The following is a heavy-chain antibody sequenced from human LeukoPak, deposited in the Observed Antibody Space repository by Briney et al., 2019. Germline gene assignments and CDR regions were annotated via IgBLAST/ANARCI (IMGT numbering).Heavy chain of an antibody. Sequence: ASVTVSCKVSGYTLTELSMHWVRQAPGKGLEWMGGFDPEDGETIYAQKFQGRVTMTRNTSISTAYMELSSLRSEDTAVYYCARAYTYYDFWSGYYAGEYFQHWGQGTLVTVSS. V-gene: IGHV1-24*01. CDR1: GYTLTELS. J-gene: IGHJ1*01. D-gene: IGHD3-3*01. CDR2: FDPEDGET. CDR3: ARAYTYYDFWSGYYAGEYFQH.